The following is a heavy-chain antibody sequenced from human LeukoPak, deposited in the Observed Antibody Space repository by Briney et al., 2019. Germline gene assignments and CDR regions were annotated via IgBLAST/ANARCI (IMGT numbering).Heavy chain of an antibody. CDR2: IIPIFGTA. D-gene: IGHD2-2*03. V-gene: IGHV1-69*06. J-gene: IGHJ4*02. CDR1: GGTFSSYA. CDR3: ARDGYCSSTRCYIDY. Sequence: SVKVSCKASGGTFSSYAISWVRQAPGQGLEWMGGIIPIFGTANYAQKFQGRVTITADKSTSTAYMELSSLRSEDTAVYYCARDGYCSSTRCYIDYWGQGTLVTVSS.